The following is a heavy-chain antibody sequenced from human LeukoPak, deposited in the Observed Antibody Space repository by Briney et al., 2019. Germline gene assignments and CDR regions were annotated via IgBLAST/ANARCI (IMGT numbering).Heavy chain of an antibody. CDR2: ISGSGGST. CDR3: ARGGLGSAFDN. Sequence: PGGSLRLPCAASGFTFSSYALSWVRQAPGKGLECVSAISGSGGSTSSADSLKGRFTISRDNSKNTLYLQINSLRTDDTAVFYCARGGLGSAFDNWGQGTLVTVSS. CDR1: GFTFSSYA. J-gene: IGHJ4*02. V-gene: IGHV3-23*01. D-gene: IGHD6-19*01.